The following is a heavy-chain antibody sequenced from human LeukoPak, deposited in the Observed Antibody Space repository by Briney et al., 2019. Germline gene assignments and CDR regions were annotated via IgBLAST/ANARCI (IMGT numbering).Heavy chain of an antibody. CDR1: GFTFSSYG. Sequence: GGSLRLSCAASGFTFSSYGMHWVRQAPGKGLVGVAVISYDGSNKYYADSVKGRFTISRDNSKNTLYLQMNSLRAEDTAVYYCAKEYSSSWYVSIFYYYGMDVWGQGTTVIVS. J-gene: IGHJ6*02. CDR2: ISYDGSNK. V-gene: IGHV3-30*18. D-gene: IGHD6-13*01. CDR3: AKEYSSSWYVSIFYYYGMDV.